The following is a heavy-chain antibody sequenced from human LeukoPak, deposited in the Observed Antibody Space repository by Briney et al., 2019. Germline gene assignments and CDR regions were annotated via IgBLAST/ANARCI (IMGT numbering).Heavy chain of an antibody. CDR3: GRSRCSSASKDV. V-gene: IGHV3-74*01. CDR1: GFTFSSYW. Sequence: GGSPRLSCAASGFTFSSYWMHWVRQAPGKGLVWVSRINTDGSSTNYADSVKGRFTISRDNAKNTLYLQMNSLRAEDTAVYYCGRSRCSSASKDVWGKGTTVTVSS. J-gene: IGHJ6*04. CDR2: INTDGSST. D-gene: IGHD6-6*01.